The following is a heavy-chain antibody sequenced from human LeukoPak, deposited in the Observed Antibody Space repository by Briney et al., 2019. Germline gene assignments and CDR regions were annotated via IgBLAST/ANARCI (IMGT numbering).Heavy chain of an antibody. D-gene: IGHD3-3*01. CDR2: IKSKTDGGTT. CDR1: GFTFSNAW. Sequence: GGSLRLSCAACGFTFSNAWMSWVGQAPGKGLEWVGRIKSKTDGGTTDYAAPVKGRFTISRDDSKNTLYLQMNSLKTEDTAVYYCTTEEVIMGYDFWSGFLNWGQGTLVTVSS. J-gene: IGHJ4*02. V-gene: IGHV3-15*01. CDR3: TTEEVIMGYDFWSGFLN.